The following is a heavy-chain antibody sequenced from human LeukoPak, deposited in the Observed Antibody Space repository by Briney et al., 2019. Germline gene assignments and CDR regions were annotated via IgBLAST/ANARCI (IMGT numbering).Heavy chain of an antibody. CDR1: GFTFSSYS. Sequence: PGGSLRLSCAASGFTFSSYSMNWVRQAPGKGLEWVSSISSSSSYIYRADSVKGRFTISRDNAKNSLYLQMNSLRAEDTAVYYCAQTFGYCSGGSCYLYWGQGTLVTVSS. CDR2: ISSSSSYI. J-gene: IGHJ4*02. V-gene: IGHV3-21*01. D-gene: IGHD2-15*01. CDR3: AQTFGYCSGGSCYLY.